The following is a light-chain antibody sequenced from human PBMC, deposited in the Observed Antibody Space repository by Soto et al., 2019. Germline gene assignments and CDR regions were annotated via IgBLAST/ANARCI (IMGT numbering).Light chain of an antibody. V-gene: IGKV3-15*01. CDR1: QSVSSN. J-gene: IGKJ1*01. CDR2: DAS. CDR3: QQYNSWPT. Sequence: EIVMTQSPATLSVSPGERATLSCRASQSVSSNLVWYQQKPGQAPRLLIYDASTRATGIPARFSGSGSGTEFTLTISSLPSEDFAFYYCQQYNSWPTFGQGTKVEIK.